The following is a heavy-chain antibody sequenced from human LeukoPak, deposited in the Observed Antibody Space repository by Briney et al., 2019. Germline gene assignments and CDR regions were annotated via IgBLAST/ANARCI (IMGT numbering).Heavy chain of an antibody. J-gene: IGHJ4*02. CDR2: INHSGST. Sequence: PSETLSLTCAVYGGSFSGYYWSWIRQPPGKGLEWIGEINHSGSTNYNPPLKSRVTISVDTSKNQFSLKLSSVTAADTAVYYCARALLALKVRLDFDYWGQGTLVTVSS. CDR1: GGSFSGYY. D-gene: IGHD6-25*01. CDR3: ARALLALKVRLDFDY. V-gene: IGHV4-34*01.